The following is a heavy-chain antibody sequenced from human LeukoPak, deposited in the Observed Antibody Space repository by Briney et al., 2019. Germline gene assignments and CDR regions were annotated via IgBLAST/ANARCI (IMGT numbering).Heavy chain of an antibody. V-gene: IGHV4-39*07. J-gene: IGHJ4*02. CDR3: VRRRYNYGFDS. D-gene: IGHD5-18*01. CDR1: GGSISSSSYY. CDR2: IYYSGST. Sequence: PSETLSLTCTVSGGSISSSSYYWGWIRQPPGKGLEWIGSIYYSGSTYYNPSLKSRVTISVDTSKNQFSLELRSVTAADTAVFYCVRRRYNYGFDSWGQGTLVTVSS.